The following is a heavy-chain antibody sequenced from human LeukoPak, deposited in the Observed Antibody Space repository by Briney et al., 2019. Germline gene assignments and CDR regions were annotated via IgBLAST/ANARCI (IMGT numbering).Heavy chain of an antibody. CDR2: INPSSGHT. CDR3: ARDNSVGDNAWWFDP. Sequence: ASVKVSCKASGYTFTSYYMHWVRQAPGQGLEWMGIINPSSGHTNYAQKFQGRVTMTRDMSTSTDYMELSSLRSEDTAIYYCARDNSVGDNAWWFDPWGQGTLVTVSS. D-gene: IGHD1-26*01. CDR1: GYTFTSYY. J-gene: IGHJ5*02. V-gene: IGHV1-46*01.